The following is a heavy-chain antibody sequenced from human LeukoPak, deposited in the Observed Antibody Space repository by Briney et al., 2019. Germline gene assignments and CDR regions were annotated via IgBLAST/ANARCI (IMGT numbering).Heavy chain of an antibody. CDR3: ARDYTYCGGDCYFDY. D-gene: IGHD2-21*02. V-gene: IGHV3-74*01. Sequence: GGSLRLSCAASGFTFSSYWMHWVRQAPGKGLVWVSRINTDGTSTAYADSVKGRFTISRDNAKNTLYLQMNSLRAEDTAVYYCARDYTYCGGDCYFDYWGQGTLVTVSS. CDR1: GFTFSSYW. CDR2: INTDGTST. J-gene: IGHJ4*02.